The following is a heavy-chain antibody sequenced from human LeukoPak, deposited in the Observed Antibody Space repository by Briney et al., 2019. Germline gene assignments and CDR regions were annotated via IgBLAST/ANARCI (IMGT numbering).Heavy chain of an antibody. D-gene: IGHD3-3*01. J-gene: IGHJ5*02. V-gene: IGHV4-39*02. CDR2: IYYSGST. CDR3: ARRPDDFWSGYYRRYWFDP. CDR1: GGSITSYY. Sequence: PSETLSLTCTVSGGSITSYYWGWIRQPPGKGLEWIGSIYYSGSTYYNPSLKSRVTISVDTSKNHFSLKLSSVTAADTAVYYCARRPDDFWSGYYRRYWFDPWGQGTLDTDSS.